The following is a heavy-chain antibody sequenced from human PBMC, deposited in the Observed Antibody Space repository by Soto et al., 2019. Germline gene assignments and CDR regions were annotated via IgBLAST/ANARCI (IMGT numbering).Heavy chain of an antibody. V-gene: IGHV3-7*05. CDR3: TGDRMRVASSFDL. CDR2: IKQDGSEK. D-gene: IGHD3-22*01. Sequence: EVQLVESGGGLVQPGGSLRLSCAASGFTFSNYWMSWVRQAPGKGLEWVANIKQDGSEKYFVDSVKGRFTISRENAESTLYLQMISLRAEDTAVYYCTGDRMRVASSFDLWGHGTLVTVSS. J-gene: IGHJ2*01. CDR1: GFTFSNYW.